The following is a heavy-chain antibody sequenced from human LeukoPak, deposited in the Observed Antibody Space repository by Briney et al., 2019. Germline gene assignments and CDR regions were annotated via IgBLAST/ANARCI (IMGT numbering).Heavy chain of an antibody. V-gene: IGHV1-46*01. CDR1: GYTFTSYY. CDR3: AREKGKGLDI. J-gene: IGHJ3*02. CDR2: INPSGGST. Sequence: ASVKVSCKASGYTFTSYYMHWVRQAPGQGLEWMGIINPSGGSTSYAQKFQGRVTMTRDTSTSTAYMELRSLRSDDTAVYYCAREKGKGLDIWGQGTMVTVSS. D-gene: IGHD3-10*01.